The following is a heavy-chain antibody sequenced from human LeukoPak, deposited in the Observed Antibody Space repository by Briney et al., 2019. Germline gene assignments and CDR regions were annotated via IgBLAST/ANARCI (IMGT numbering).Heavy chain of an antibody. V-gene: IGHV3-30*02. CDR1: GFTFSSYG. CDR3: AKIKGEYSSSSAGDSFDC. Sequence: PGGSLRLSCAASGFTFSSYGIHWVRQAPGKGLEWMAVIWYDGSIKYYADSVKGRFTISRDNSENTLYLQMNSLRAEDTAMYYCAKIKGEYSSSSAGDSFDCWGQGTLVTVSS. J-gene: IGHJ4*02. CDR2: IWYDGSIK. D-gene: IGHD6-6*01.